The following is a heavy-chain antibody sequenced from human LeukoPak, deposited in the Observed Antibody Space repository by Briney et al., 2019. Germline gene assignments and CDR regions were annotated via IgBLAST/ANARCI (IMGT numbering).Heavy chain of an antibody. CDR1: SGSSKIENYY. Sequence: KPSEPLSLTCSVTSGSSKIENYYGAWIRKSPGKGLEWIGGMHCTGNTKYVPALKSQVTLSIDTSKIEISLKLKSVTAADTAVYYCARGLYCVGDSCYLGNYFDYWGQGTLVTVSS. V-gene: IGHV4-39*01. CDR3: ARGLYCVGDSCYLGNYFDY. D-gene: IGHD2-15*01. CDR2: MHCTGNT. J-gene: IGHJ4*02.